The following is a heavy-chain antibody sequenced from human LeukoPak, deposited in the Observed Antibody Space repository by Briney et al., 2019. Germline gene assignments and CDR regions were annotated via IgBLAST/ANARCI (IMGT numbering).Heavy chain of an antibody. D-gene: IGHD3-10*01. Sequence: SQTLSLTCTVSGGSISSGDYYWSWIRQPPGKGLEWIGYIYYSGSTYYNPSLKSRVTISVDTSKNQFSLKLSSVTAADTAVYYCARGPRSGGSGSYYYYWGQGTLVTVSS. CDR3: ARGPRSGGSGSYYYY. J-gene: IGHJ4*02. CDR1: GGSISSGDYY. V-gene: IGHV4-30-4*01. CDR2: IYYSGST.